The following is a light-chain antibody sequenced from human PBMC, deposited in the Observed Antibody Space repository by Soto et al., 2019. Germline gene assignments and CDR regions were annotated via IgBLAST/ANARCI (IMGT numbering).Light chain of an antibody. CDR3: SSYSSSSTLV. V-gene: IGLV2-14*01. J-gene: IGLJ1*01. Sequence: QSVLTQPASVSGSPGQSITIACTGTSSDVGGYNYVSWFQQHPGKAPKPMIYEVSNRPSGVSNRFSASKSGNTASLTISGLQAEDEATYYCSSYSSSSTLVFGTGTKVTVL. CDR1: SSDVGGYNY. CDR2: EVS.